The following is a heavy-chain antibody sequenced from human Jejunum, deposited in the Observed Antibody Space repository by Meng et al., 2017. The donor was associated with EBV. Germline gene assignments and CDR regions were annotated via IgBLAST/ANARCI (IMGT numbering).Heavy chain of an antibody. CDR2: INTNTGYP. J-gene: IGHJ5*02. CDR1: EYTFTNCG. V-gene: IGHV7-4-1*02. CDR3: ARVRPGGGWFDP. Sequence: QVQLVQSGSELKKPGAPVKVSCKDFEYTFTNCGINWMRQAPGQGLEWMGWINTNTGYPTYAQDFTGRFVFSLDTSVSTAYLQITSLSTEDNAVYYCARVRPGGGWFDPWGQGTLVTVSS. D-gene: IGHD2-8*02.